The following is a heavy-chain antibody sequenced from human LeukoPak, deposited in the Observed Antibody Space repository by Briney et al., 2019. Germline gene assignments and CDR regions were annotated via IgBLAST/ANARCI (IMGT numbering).Heavy chain of an antibody. Sequence: GESLKISCTGSGYSFANYWIGWGRQMPGKGLEWIGTIYPSDSDTRYRPSFQGQVTTSADKSISTAYLQWSSLKASDTAMYYCARLGLEAYGNAGYYYLDYWGQGALVTVSS. CDR3: ARLGLEAYGNAGYYYLDY. CDR2: IYPSDSDT. CDR1: GYSFANYW. V-gene: IGHV5-51*01. J-gene: IGHJ4*02. D-gene: IGHD3-9*01.